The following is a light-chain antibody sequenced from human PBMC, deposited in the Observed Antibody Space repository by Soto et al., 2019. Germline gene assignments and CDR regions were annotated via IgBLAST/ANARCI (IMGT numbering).Light chain of an antibody. CDR2: RNN. V-gene: IGLV1-47*01. Sequence: QSALPQPPSASGTPGQRVTISCSGSNYNIGSNYVHWYQHLPGTAPKLLIYRNNQRPSGVPDRFFGSKSGTSASLAISGLRSEDEADYYCAAWDDSLSGFYVFGTGTKVTV. CDR3: AAWDDSLSGFYV. J-gene: IGLJ1*01. CDR1: NYNIGSNY.